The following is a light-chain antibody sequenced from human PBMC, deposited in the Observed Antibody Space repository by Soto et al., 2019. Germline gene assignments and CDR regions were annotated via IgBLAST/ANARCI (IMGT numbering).Light chain of an antibody. CDR3: CSYAGNSNYV. CDR1: SSDVGSYNL. Sequence: QSALSQPASVSGSPSHSITIPCTGTSSDVGSYNLVSWYQHHPGKAPKLMIFEGSKRPSGVSNRFSGSKSGNTASLTISGLQAEDEADYYCCSYAGNSNYVFGTGTKVTVL. CDR2: EGS. V-gene: IGLV2-23*01. J-gene: IGLJ1*01.